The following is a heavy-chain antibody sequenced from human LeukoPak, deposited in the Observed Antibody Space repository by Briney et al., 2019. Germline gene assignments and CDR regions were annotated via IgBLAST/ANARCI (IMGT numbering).Heavy chain of an antibody. CDR1: GGSISGTNW. Sequence: SGTLSLTCGVSGGSISGTNWWSWVRQPPGQGLEWIGEISLRGLTNYNPSLRSRLTVSLDESKNQVSLNLTSVTAADTAVYYCSREGGPFSRFGFWGQGTLVSVRS. D-gene: IGHD2-15*01. CDR2: ISLRGLT. CDR3: SREGGPFSRFGF. V-gene: IGHV4-4*02. J-gene: IGHJ4*02.